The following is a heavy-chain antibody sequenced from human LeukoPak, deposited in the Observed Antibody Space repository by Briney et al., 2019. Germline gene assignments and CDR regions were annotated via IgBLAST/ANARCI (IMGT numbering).Heavy chain of an antibody. CDR3: ARDSSGGELELTIDY. V-gene: IGHV3-53*05. Sequence: GGSLRLSCTVSGFTVSSNSMSWVRQAPGKGPEWVSFIYSGGNTHNSDSVKGRFTISRDNSKNTLYLQMNSLRAEDTAVYYCARDSSGGELELTIDYWGQGTLVTVSS. J-gene: IGHJ4*02. D-gene: IGHD1-7*01. CDR1: GFTVSSNS. CDR2: IYSGGNT.